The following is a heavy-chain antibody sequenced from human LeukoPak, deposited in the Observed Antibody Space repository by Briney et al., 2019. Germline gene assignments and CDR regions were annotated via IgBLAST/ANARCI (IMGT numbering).Heavy chain of an antibody. D-gene: IGHD5-18*01. Sequence: ASVKVSCKSSGYTFIDYYIHWVRQAPGQGLEWMGWINPDSGATNYAQNFQGRVTMTRDTSISTAYMELSSLRSDDTAVYYCARVDTTMVIKTDYWGQGTLVTVSS. CDR2: INPDSGAT. CDR1: GYTFIDYY. CDR3: ARVDTTMVIKTDY. V-gene: IGHV1-2*02. J-gene: IGHJ4*02.